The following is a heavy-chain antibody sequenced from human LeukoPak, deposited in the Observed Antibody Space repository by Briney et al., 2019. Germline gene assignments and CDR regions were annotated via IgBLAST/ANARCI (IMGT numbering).Heavy chain of an antibody. CDR3: AGTDRRYFDY. Sequence: SVKVSCKASGDTFSSYAISWVRQAPGQGLEWMGGIIPIFGTTNYAQKFQGRVTITTDESTNTAYMELSSLRSEGTAVYYCAGTDRRYFDYWGQGTLVTVSS. CDR1: GDTFSSYA. D-gene: IGHD3-22*01. CDR2: IIPIFGTT. J-gene: IGHJ4*02. V-gene: IGHV1-69*05.